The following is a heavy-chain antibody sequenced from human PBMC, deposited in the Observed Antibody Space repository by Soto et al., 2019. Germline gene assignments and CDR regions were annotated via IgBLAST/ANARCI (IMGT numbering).Heavy chain of an antibody. CDR3: AKWPRYCSGGSCYGGYLDY. J-gene: IGHJ4*02. D-gene: IGHD2-15*01. V-gene: IGHV3-23*01. CDR1: GGTLSSHA. Sequence: PGRSLRLSCVASGGTLSSHAMSWVRQAPGKGLEWVSAISGSGDTTYFADSVKGRFTISRDNSRNTLSLQMNSLRAEDTAVYYCAKWPRYCSGGSCYGGYLDYWGQGTLVTVSS. CDR2: ISGSGDTT.